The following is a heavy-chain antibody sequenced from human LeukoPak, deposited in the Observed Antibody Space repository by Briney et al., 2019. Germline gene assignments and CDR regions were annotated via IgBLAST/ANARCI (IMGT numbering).Heavy chain of an antibody. Sequence: ASVKVSCKASGYTFTSYVISWVRQAPGQGLEWMAWISAYNGNTNYAQKLQGRVTMTTDTSTSTAYMELRSLRSDDTAVYYCARVMVYGDYAAGWFDPWGQGTLVTVSS. CDR3: ARVMVYGDYAAGWFDP. D-gene: IGHD4-17*01. CDR1: GYTFTSYV. V-gene: IGHV1-18*01. J-gene: IGHJ5*02. CDR2: ISAYNGNT.